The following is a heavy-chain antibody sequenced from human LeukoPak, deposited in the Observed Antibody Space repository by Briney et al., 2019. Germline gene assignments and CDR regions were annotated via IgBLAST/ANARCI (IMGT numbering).Heavy chain of an antibody. V-gene: IGHV3-23*01. CDR1: GFTFGNYA. CDR3: AKDPNFYYCMDV. J-gene: IGHJ6*03. Sequence: GGSLRLSCAASGFTFGNYAMRWVRQAPGKGLEWVSGISGSGDSTYYADSVKGRFTISRDNSKNTLYLQMNSLRAEDTAVYYCAKDPNFYYCMDVWGKGTTVTISS. CDR2: ISGSGDST.